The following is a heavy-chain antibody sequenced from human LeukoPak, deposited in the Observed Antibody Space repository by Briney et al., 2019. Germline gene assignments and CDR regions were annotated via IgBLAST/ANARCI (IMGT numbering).Heavy chain of an antibody. CDR1: RGSISGYY. D-gene: IGHD6-6*01. CDR3: ARGLASARRRTYYFDY. J-gene: IGHJ4*02. V-gene: IGHV4-34*01. Sequence: SETLSLTCTVSRGSISGYYWSWIRQPPGKGLEWIGEINHSGSTNYNPSLKSRVTISVDTSKNQFSLKLSSVTAADTAVYYCARGLASARRRTYYFDYWGQGTLVTVSS. CDR2: INHSGST.